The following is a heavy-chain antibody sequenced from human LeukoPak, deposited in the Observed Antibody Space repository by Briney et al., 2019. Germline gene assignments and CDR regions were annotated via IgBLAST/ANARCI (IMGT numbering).Heavy chain of an antibody. D-gene: IGHD1-26*01. CDR2: INQDGTEK. CDR3: ARDAGLGSYYGLYYFDY. V-gene: IGHV3-7*01. J-gene: IGHJ4*02. CDR1: GFTFTTYW. Sequence: PGGSLRLSCAASGFTFTTYWMSWVRQFPGKGLEWVANINQDGTEKYYVDSVKGRFTISRDNAKNSLYLQMNSLRAEDTAVYYCARDAGLGSYYGLYYFDYWGQGTLVTVSS.